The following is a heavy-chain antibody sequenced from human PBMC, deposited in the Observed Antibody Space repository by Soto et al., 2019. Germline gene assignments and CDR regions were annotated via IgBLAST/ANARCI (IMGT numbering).Heavy chain of an antibody. CDR2: IYYSGRT. J-gene: IGHJ4*02. D-gene: IGHD3-10*01. Sequence: SETLSLTCTVSGGSISSSSYYWGWIRQPPGKGLEWIGSIYYSGRTYYNPSLKSRVSISVDTSKNQSSLKLSSLTAAEPAVYYCARHVHIGYYGSGSYFPGLDYWGQGTLVTVSS. CDR1: GGSISSSSYY. V-gene: IGHV4-39*01. CDR3: ARHVHIGYYGSGSYFPGLDY.